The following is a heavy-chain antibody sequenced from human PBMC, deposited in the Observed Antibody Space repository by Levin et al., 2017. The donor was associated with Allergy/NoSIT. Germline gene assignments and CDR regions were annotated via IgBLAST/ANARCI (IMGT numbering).Heavy chain of an antibody. V-gene: IGHV4-39*01. CDR3: TRHSYGRGRFDP. Sequence: GSLRLSCTVSGGSINISNYYWGWIRQTPGKGLELIGTIYYSGKTYYAPSLKSRVTISVDTSKNQFSLKLTSVTAADTAVYYCTRHSYGRGRFDPWGQGTLVTVSS. CDR2: IYYSGKT. J-gene: IGHJ5*02. D-gene: IGHD3-16*01. CDR1: GGSINISNYY.